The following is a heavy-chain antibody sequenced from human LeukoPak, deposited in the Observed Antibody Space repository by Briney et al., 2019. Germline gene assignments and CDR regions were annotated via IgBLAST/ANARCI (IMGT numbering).Heavy chain of an antibody. V-gene: IGHV4-34*01. J-gene: IGHJ5*02. CDR3: ARAEYDFWSGYPSALDP. CDR1: GGSFSGYY. D-gene: IGHD3-3*01. Sequence: SETLSLTCAVYGGSFSGYYWSWIRQPPGKGLEWIGEINHSGSTNYNPSLKSRVTISVDTSKNQFSLKLSSVTAADTAVYYCARAEYDFWSGYPSALDPWGQGTLVTVSS. CDR2: INHSGST.